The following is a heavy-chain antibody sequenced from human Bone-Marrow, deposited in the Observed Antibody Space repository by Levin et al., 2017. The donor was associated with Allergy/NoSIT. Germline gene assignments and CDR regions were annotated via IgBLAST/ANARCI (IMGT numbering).Heavy chain of an antibody. J-gene: IGHJ4*02. Sequence: RGESLKTSCKGSGYSFTNYWIGWVRQMPGKGLEWMGIIYPSDSHTRYSPSFEGQVTISVDMFISTAYLQWSSLKASDTAVYYCARPGVDTADANGILIDYFDYWGQGTLVTVSS. CDR1: GYSFTNYW. D-gene: IGHD5-18*01. CDR3: ARPGVDTADANGILIDYFDY. V-gene: IGHV5-51*01. CDR2: IYPSDSHT.